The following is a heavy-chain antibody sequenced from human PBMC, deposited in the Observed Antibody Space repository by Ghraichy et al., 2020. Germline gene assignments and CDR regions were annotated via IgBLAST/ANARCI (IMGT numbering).Heavy chain of an antibody. J-gene: IGHJ4*02. D-gene: IGHD6-19*01. CDR2: IYHSGST. Sequence: SETLSLTCAVSGGSISSSNWWSWVRQPPGKGLEWIGEIYHSGSTNYNPSLKSRVTISVDKSKNQFSLKLSSVTAADTAVYYCARDRGSSGWYGKPNHYYFDYWGQGTLVTVSS. CDR3: ARDRGSSGWYGKPNHYYFDY. CDR1: GGSISSSNW. V-gene: IGHV4-4*02.